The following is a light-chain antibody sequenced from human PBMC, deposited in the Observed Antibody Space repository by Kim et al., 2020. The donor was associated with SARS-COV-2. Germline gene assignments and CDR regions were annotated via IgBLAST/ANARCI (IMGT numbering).Light chain of an antibody. CDR3: QHYNNYST. CDR2: RAS. V-gene: IGKV1-5*03. Sequence: DIQMTQSPSTLSASVGDRVTITCRASQSISTWLAWYQQKPGKAPRLLISRASHLESGVPSRFSGSGSGTEFTLTISSLQPDDFATYYCQHYNNYSTFGGGTKLEI. J-gene: IGKJ4*01. CDR1: QSISTW.